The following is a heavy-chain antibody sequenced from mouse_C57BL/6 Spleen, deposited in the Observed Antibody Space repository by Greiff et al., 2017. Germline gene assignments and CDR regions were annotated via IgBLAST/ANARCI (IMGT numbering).Heavy chain of an antibody. V-gene: IGHV5-6*01. Sequence: EVQLVESGGDLVKPGGSLKLSCAASGFTFSSYGMSWVRQTPDKRLEWVATISSGGSYTYYPDSVKGRFTISRDKAKNTLYLQMSSLKSEDTAMYYCASLPPYWGQGTLVTVSA. CDR2: ISSGGSYT. CDR1: GFTFSSYG. J-gene: IGHJ3*01. D-gene: IGHD6-1*01. CDR3: ASLPPY.